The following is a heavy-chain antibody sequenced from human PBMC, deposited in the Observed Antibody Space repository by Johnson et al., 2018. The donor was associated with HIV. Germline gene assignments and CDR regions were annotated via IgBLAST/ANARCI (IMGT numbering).Heavy chain of an antibody. CDR3: ARRYCSSTSCYKGRAFDI. V-gene: IGHV3-66*01. CDR1: GFTFSSYW. D-gene: IGHD2-2*02. Sequence: VQLVESGGGLVQPGGSLRLSCAASGFTFSSYWMSWVRQAPGKGLEWVSVIYTADNRNYADSVKGRFSISRDNSKNTVYLQMNSLRAEDTAVYYCARRYCSSTSCYKGRAFDIWGQGTMVTVSS. CDR2: IYTADNR. J-gene: IGHJ3*02.